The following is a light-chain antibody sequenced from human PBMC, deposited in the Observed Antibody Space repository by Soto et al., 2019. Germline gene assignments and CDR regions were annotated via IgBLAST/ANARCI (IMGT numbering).Light chain of an antibody. J-gene: IGLJ2*01. CDR1: SSDVGGYNY. CDR2: EVT. Sequence: QSALTQPASVSGSPGQSITISCTGTSSDVGGYNYVSWYQQHPGKGPKLMIYEVTNRPSGVSNLFSGSKSGNTASLTISGLQADDETDYYCSSYTSSSTLLFGGGTKLTVL. V-gene: IGLV2-14*01. CDR3: SSYTSSSTLL.